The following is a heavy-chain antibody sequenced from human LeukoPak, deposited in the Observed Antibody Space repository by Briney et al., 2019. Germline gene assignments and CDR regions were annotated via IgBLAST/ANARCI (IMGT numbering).Heavy chain of an antibody. CDR1: GGTFSSYA. CDR3: ARALAARPGYFQH. D-gene: IGHD6-6*01. V-gene: IGHV1-69*05. J-gene: IGHJ1*01. CDR2: IIPIFGTA. Sequence: SVKVSCKASGGTFSSYAISWVRQAPGQWLEWMGGIIPIFGTANYAQKFQGRVTITTDESTSTAYMELSSLRSEDTAVYYCARALAARPGYFQHWGQGTLVTVSS.